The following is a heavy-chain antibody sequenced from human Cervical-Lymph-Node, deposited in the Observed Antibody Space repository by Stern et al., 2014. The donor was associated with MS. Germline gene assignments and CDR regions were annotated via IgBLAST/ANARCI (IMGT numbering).Heavy chain of an antibody. CDR2: IQPGDSET. D-gene: IGHD6-13*01. Sequence: VQLVESGAEVKKPGESLKISCTGSGYSFTSYYILWVRHVPGKGLEWMGIIQPGDSETRYSPSFQGQVTISADKSINTAYLQWRSLKASGTAMYYCARTRYSSSWYTFDPWGQGTLVTVSS. J-gene: IGHJ5*02. CDR3: ARTRYSSSWYTFDP. CDR1: GYSFTSYY. V-gene: IGHV5-51*03.